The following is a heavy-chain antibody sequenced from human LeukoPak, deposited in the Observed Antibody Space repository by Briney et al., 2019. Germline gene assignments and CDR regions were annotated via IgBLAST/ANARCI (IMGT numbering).Heavy chain of an antibody. J-gene: IGHJ3*01. CDR3: AKDRGGGSQLGDAFDV. Sequence: LSLTCTVSGYSVSRGYYWGWIRQPPGKGLEWVSGISYSSATIGYVDSVKGRFIISRDNAKNSLYLQMNSLRAEDTALYFCAKDRGGGSQLGDAFDVWGQGTMVSVSS. CDR2: ISYSSATI. CDR1: GYSVSRGYY. D-gene: IGHD2-15*01. V-gene: IGHV3-9*01.